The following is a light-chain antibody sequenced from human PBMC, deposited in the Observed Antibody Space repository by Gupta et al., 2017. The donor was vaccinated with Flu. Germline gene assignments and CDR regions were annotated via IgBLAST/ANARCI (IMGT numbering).Light chain of an antibody. CDR2: EDS. Sequence: DIVMTQTPLSLSVTPGQPASISCRSSQSLLHSDGMTYFYWYVQKPGQPPQLMIYEDSKGCSGVPDRFSGGGSGTDFTRKSSLGEAEGVGIYYGTQSVRLRTFGQGTKVEIK. CDR1: QSLLHSDGMTY. J-gene: IGKJ1*01. V-gene: IGKV2D-29*01. CDR3: TQSVRLRT.